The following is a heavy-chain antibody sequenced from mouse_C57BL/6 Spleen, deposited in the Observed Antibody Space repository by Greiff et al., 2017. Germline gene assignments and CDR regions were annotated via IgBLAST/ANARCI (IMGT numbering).Heavy chain of an antibody. V-gene: IGHV1-15*01. CDR3: TKDGSSFYAKDY. J-gene: IGHJ4*01. CDR2: LDPETGGT. Sequence: QVQLQQSGAELVRPGASVTLSCKASGYTFTDYEMHWVKQTPVHGLEWIGALDPETGGTAYNQKFKGKAILTADKSSSTAYMELLSLTSEDSAVYYWTKDGSSFYAKDYWGQGTSGTVSS. CDR1: GYTFTDYE. D-gene: IGHD1-1*01.